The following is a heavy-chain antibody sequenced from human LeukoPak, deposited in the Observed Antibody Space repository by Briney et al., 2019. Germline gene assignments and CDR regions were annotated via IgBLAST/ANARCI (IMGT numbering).Heavy chain of an antibody. CDR3: ARDPTTVTTYDAFDI. J-gene: IGHJ3*02. CDR1: GGSISSYY. D-gene: IGHD4-17*01. V-gene: IGHV4-59*01. Sequence: SETLSLTCTASGGSISSYYWSWIRQPPGKGLEWFGYIYYSGSTNYNPSLKSRATISVDTSNNQSSQKLSSVTAADTAVYYCARDPTTVTTYDAFDIWGQGTMVTVSS. CDR2: IYYSGST.